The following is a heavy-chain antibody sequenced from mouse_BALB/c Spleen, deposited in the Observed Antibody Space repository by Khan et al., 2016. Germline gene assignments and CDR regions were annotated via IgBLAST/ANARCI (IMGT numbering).Heavy chain of an antibody. CDR3: ASDGPNYAMDY. Sequence: EVQLQESGPGLMKPSQSLSLTCTVTGYSITSDYAWNWIRQFPGNKLEWMGYIIYSGSTTYTPSLKSRISITRDTSKNQFFLQLNSVTIEATATYYCASDGPNYAMDYWGQGTAGTVST. V-gene: IGHV3-2*02. CDR1: GYSITSDYA. J-gene: IGHJ4*01. CDR2: IIYSGST. D-gene: IGHD2-3*01.